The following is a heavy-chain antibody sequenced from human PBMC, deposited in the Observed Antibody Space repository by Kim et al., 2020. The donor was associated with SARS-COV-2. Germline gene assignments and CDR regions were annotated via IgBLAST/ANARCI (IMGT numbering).Heavy chain of an antibody. Sequence: GGSLRLSCAASGFTFSSYWMSWVRQAPGKGLEWVANIKQDGSEKYYVDSVKGRFTISRDNAKNSLYLQMNSLRAEDTAVYYCARGNWNPWGDHDAFDIWGQGTMVTVSS. CDR3: ARGNWNPWGDHDAFDI. V-gene: IGHV3-7*03. CDR1: GFTFSSYW. D-gene: IGHD1-1*01. CDR2: IKQDGSEK. J-gene: IGHJ3*02.